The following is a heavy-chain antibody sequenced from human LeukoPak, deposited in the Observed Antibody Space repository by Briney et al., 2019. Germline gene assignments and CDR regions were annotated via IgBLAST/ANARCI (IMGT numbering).Heavy chain of an antibody. J-gene: IGHJ5*02. CDR2: ISAYNGNT. CDR3: ARDFDDFWSGYRINWFDP. Sequence: GAAVKVSCKASGYTFTSYGISWVRQAPGQGLEWMGLISAYNGNTNYAQKLQGRGTMTTDTSTSTAYMELRSLRSDDTAVYYCARDFDDFWSGYRINWFDPWGQGTLVTVSS. V-gene: IGHV1-18*01. CDR1: GYTFTSYG. D-gene: IGHD3-3*01.